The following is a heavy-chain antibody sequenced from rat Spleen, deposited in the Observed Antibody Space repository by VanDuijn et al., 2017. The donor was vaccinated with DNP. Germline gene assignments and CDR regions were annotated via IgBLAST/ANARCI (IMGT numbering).Heavy chain of an antibody. Sequence: EVQLVESGGGLVQPGRSLKLSCAASGFSYSNYVMAWVRQTPTKGLEWVASINTGGGSTYYRDSVKGRFTISRDNAKSTLYLQMNSLRSEDTATYYCARQGKGFDYWGQGVMVTVSS. CDR3: ARQGKGFDY. V-gene: IGHV5-25*01. J-gene: IGHJ2*01. CDR2: INTGGGST. CDR1: GFSYSNYV.